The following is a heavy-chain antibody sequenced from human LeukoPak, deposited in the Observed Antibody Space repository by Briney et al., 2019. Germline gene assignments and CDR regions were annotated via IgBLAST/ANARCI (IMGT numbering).Heavy chain of an antibody. J-gene: IGHJ4*02. CDR3: ARGTDYGDYAGY. D-gene: IGHD4-17*01. CDR1: GYAFTSYG. Sequence: ASVKVSCKASGYAFTSYGISWVRQAPGQRLEWLGWINAGNGNTKYSQKFQDRVTITRDTSASTAYMELSSLRSEDTAVYYCARGTDYGDYAGYWGQGTLVTVSS. V-gene: IGHV1-3*01. CDR2: INAGNGNT.